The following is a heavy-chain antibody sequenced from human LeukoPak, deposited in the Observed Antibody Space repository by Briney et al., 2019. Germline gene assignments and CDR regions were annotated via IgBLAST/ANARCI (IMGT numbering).Heavy chain of an antibody. CDR3: ARLSYYYYYYMDV. J-gene: IGHJ6*03. V-gene: IGHV4-61*02. CDR2: IYTSGST. D-gene: IGHD3-3*02. CDR1: GGSISSGSYY. Sequence: SETLSLTCTVSGGSISSGSYYWSWIRQPAGKALEWIGRIYTSGSTNYNPSLKSRVTISVDTSKNEFSLKLSSVTAADTAVYYCARLSYYYYYYMDVWGKGTTVTVSS.